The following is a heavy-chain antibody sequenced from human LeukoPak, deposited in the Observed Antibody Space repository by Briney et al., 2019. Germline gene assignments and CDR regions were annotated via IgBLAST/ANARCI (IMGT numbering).Heavy chain of an antibody. J-gene: IGHJ5*02. CDR3: TRRVDATRWDDP. CDR1: GFTFSTYS. Sequence: GGSLRLSCAASGFTFSTYSMYWGCEGPGEGFGWVCSNEDPVQGRFTITTDNTKNTQYLQMITLRTEDTAVDYCTRRVDATRWDDPWGQGTLVTVSS. D-gene: IGHD2-15*01. V-gene: IGHV3-74*01.